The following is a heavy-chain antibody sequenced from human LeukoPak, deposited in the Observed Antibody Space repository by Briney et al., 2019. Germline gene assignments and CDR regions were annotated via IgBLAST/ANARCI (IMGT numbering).Heavy chain of an antibody. J-gene: IGHJ4*02. CDR1: GFTFSSYE. V-gene: IGHV3-48*03. Sequence: GGSLTLSCAASGFTFSSYEMNWVRQAPGKGLEWVSYISSSGSTIYYADSVKGRFTISRDNAKNSLYLQMNSLRAEDTAVYYCARGLVATVAPFDYWGQGTLVTVSS. CDR3: ARGLVATVAPFDY. D-gene: IGHD5-12*01. CDR2: ISSSGSTI.